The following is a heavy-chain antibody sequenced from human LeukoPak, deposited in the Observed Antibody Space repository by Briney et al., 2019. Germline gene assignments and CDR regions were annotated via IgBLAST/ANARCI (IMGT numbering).Heavy chain of an antibody. J-gene: IGHJ4*02. CDR2: ISYDGSNK. CDR1: GVTFSSYG. D-gene: IGHD2-2*01. V-gene: IGHV3-30*18. CDR3: AKEPVVPAAPLDY. Sequence: GGSLRLSCAASGVTFSSYGMHWVRQAPGKGLEWEAVISYDGSNKYYADSVKGRFTISRDNSKNTLYLQMNSLRAEDTAVYYCAKEPVVPAAPLDYWGQGTLVTVSS.